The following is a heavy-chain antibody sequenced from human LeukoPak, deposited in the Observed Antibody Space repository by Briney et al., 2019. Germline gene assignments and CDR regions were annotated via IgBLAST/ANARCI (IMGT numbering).Heavy chain of an antibody. V-gene: IGHV4-39*07. D-gene: IGHD4/OR15-4a*01. CDR3: ARELRYDYSDSGAF. CDR1: GGSISSSIYY. J-gene: IGHJ3*01. Sequence: SETLSLTCIVSGGSISSSIYYWAWVRQPPGKGLEWIGTVFYNGATQYSPSLRSRVTISIDTSTNQFSLKLTSVTAADTALYYCARELRYDYSDSGAFWGQGTVVTVSS. CDR2: VFYNGAT.